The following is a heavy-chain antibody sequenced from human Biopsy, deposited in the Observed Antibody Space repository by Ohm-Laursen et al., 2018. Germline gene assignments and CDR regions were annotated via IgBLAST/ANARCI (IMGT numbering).Heavy chain of an antibody. D-gene: IGHD2-8*01. CDR1: GFTFNKHA. Sequence: LRLSCAASGFTFNKHAMNWVRQAPGKGLEWVAVIWYDGSIEYYVDSVKGRFTISRDNYKNILYLQMNSLRVEDTAVYYCARDGEAKYCKHGVCPSDFWGQGTLVTVSS. J-gene: IGHJ4*02. V-gene: IGHV3-33*01. CDR3: ARDGEAKYCKHGVCPSDF. CDR2: IWYDGSIE.